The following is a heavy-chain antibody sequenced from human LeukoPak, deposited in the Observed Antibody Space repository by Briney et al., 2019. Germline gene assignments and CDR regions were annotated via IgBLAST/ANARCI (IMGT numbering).Heavy chain of an antibody. Sequence: SETLSLTCTVSGGSISSYHWSWIRQPPGKGLEWIGYIYYSGSTNYNPSLKSRVTISVDTSKNQFSLKLSSVTAADTAVYYCASSLLEFDASDIWGQGTMVTVSS. V-gene: IGHV4-59*01. D-gene: IGHD3-10*01. CDR3: ASSLLEFDASDI. CDR2: IYYSGST. J-gene: IGHJ3*02. CDR1: GGSISSYH.